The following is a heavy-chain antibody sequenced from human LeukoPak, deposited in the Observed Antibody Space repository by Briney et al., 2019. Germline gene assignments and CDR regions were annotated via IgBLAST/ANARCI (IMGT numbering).Heavy chain of an antibody. CDR2: IYSVGST. CDR1: GFTVSSNY. V-gene: IGHV3-53*01. Sequence: GGSLRLSCAASGFTVSSNYMSWVRQAPGKGLEWVSVIYSVGSTYYADSVKGRFTISRDNSKNTLYLQMNSLRAEDTAVYYCAKDSSGWSHIYMDVWGKGTTVTVSS. D-gene: IGHD6-19*01. J-gene: IGHJ6*03. CDR3: AKDSSGWSHIYMDV.